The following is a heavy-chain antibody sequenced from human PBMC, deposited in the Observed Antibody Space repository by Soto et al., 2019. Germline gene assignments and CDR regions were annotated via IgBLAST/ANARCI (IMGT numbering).Heavy chain of an antibody. CDR2: IHYSGTT. CDR3: GSLSPCYGMDV. V-gene: IGHV4-59*01. J-gene: IGHJ6*02. CDR1: GGSISSSY. Sequence: PSETLSLTCTVSGGSISSSYWSWIRQPPGKGLEWIAYIHYSGTTNYNPSLKSRVTISGDTSKNQASLKLTSVTAADTAADYCGSLSPCYGMDVWGQGTTVTVSS.